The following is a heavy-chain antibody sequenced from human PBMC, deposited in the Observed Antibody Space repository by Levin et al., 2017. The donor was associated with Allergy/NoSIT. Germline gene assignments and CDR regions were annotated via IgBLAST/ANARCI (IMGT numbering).Heavy chain of an antibody. D-gene: IGHD2-15*01. J-gene: IGHJ4*02. Sequence: PGESLKISCAVSGFSFSSFSMNWVRQAPGKGLEWVSSISSSSGHKYYSDSVKGRFTISRDNAKNLLYLQMDSLRVDDTAVYYCARGPRVGRTLDYWGQGTLVTVSS. V-gene: IGHV3-21*01. CDR2: ISSSSGHK. CDR1: GFSFSSFS. CDR3: ARGPRVGRTLDY.